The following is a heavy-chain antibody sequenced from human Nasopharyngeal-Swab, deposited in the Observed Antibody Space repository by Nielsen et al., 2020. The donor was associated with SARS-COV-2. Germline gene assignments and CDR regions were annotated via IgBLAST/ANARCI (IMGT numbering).Heavy chain of an antibody. CDR2: IYYSGST. J-gene: IGHJ4*02. V-gene: IGHV4-59*01. D-gene: IGHD5-12*01. CDR3: ARSRWLRGNFDY. CDR1: GGSISSYY. Sequence: SETLSLTCTVSGGSISSYYWSWIRQPPGKGLEWIGYIYYSGSTNYNPSLKSRVTISVDTSKNQFSLKLSSVTAADTALYYCARSRWLRGNFDYWGQGTLVTVSS.